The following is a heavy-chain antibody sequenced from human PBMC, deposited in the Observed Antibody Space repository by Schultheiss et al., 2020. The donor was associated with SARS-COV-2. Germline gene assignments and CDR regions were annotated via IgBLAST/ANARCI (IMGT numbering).Heavy chain of an antibody. D-gene: IGHD3-10*01. V-gene: IGHV4-4*02. CDR2: IYHSGST. CDR3: ARQPVRGVIRWFDP. CDR1: GGSISSSNW. J-gene: IGHJ5*02. Sequence: SETLSLTCAVSGGSISSSNWWSWVRQPPGKGLGWIGEIYHSGSTNYNPSLKSRVTISVDTSKNQFSLKLSSVTAADTAVYYCARQPVRGVIRWFDPWGQGTLVTVSS.